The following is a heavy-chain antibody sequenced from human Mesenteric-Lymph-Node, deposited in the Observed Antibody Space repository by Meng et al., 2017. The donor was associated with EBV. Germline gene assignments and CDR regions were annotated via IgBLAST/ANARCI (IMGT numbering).Heavy chain of an antibody. CDR3: AREGEVGYYESSGYYY. Sequence: VQLQGPGPGSGKPSGTLSLTCAVSGGSISSSNWWTWVRQPPGKGLEWIGEIFPTGGTNYNPSLKSRLTISVDKSKNQFSLKLSSVTAADTAVYYCAREGEVGYYESSGYYYWGQGALVTVSS. CDR1: GGSISSSNW. D-gene: IGHD3-22*01. V-gene: IGHV4-4*02. J-gene: IGHJ4*02. CDR2: IFPTGGT.